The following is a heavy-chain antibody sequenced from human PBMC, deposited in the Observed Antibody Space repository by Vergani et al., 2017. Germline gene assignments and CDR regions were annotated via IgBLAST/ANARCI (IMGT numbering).Heavy chain of an antibody. CDR2: ISSSSSSI. CDR1: GFTFSSYN. J-gene: IGHJ6*02. Sequence: EVQLVESGGGLAQPGGSLRLSCAASGFTFSSYNMNWVRQAPGKGLEWLSYISSSSSSIYYADSVKGRFTISRDNAKHSLNLQMNSLRAEDTAVYYCARGSTVTTLYFHYGMDVWGQGTTVTVSS. V-gene: IGHV3-48*01. CDR3: ARGSTVTTLYFHYGMDV. D-gene: IGHD4-17*01.